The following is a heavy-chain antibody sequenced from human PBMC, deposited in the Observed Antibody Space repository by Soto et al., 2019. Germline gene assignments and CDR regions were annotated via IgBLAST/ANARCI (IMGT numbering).Heavy chain of an antibody. CDR2: ISYDGSNK. CDR1: GFTFSSYA. D-gene: IGHD6-19*01. J-gene: IGHJ3*02. V-gene: IGHV3-30-3*01. Sequence: QVQLVESGGGVVQPGRSLRLSCAASGFTFSSYAMHWVRQAPGKGLEWVAVISYDGSNKYYADSVKGRFTISRDNSKNTLYLQMTSLRAEDTAVYYCARVKDSSGWEDAFDIWGQGTMVTVSS. CDR3: ARVKDSSGWEDAFDI.